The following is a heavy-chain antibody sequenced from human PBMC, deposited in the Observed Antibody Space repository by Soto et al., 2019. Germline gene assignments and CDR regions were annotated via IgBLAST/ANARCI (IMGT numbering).Heavy chain of an antibody. Sequence: QVQLVESGGGVVQPGRSLRLSRAASGFTFSSYGMHWVRQAPGKGLEWVAFIWPDGGNKFYAESVKGRFTISRENSKNTMYLQMTSLRAVDTATYYCARAGNVNTGLGKAYWGQGTLFTVSS. CDR2: IWPDGGNK. D-gene: IGHD3-16*01. J-gene: IGHJ4*02. V-gene: IGHV3-33*01. CDR3: ARAGNVNTGLGKAY. CDR1: GFTFSSYG.